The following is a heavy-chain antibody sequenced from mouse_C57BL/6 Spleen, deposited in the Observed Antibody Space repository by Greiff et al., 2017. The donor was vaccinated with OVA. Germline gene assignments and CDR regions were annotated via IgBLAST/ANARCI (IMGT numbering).Heavy chain of an antibody. Sequence: VQLQQSGAELVRPGASVKLSCTASGFNIKDDYMPWVKQRPEQGLEWIGWLDPENGDTEYASKFQGKATITADTSSNTAYLQLSSLTSEDTAVYYCTTFITTVVAYYAMDYWGQGTSVTVSS. J-gene: IGHJ4*01. CDR3: TTFITTVVAYYAMDY. D-gene: IGHD1-1*01. CDR2: LDPENGDT. V-gene: IGHV14-4*01. CDR1: GFNIKDDY.